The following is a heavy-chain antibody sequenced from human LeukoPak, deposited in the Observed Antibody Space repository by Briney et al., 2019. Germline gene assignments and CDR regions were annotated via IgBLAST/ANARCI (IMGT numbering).Heavy chain of an antibody. CDR3: ARDGSTRGYYYYMDV. J-gene: IGHJ6*03. CDR2: IYTSGST. V-gene: IGHV4-4*07. Sequence: SETLSPTCTVSGGSISSYYWSWIRQPAGKGLEWIGRIYTSGSTNYNPSLKSRVTMSVDTSKNQFSLKLSSVTAADTAVYYCARDGSTRGYYYYMDVWGKGTTVTVSS. D-gene: IGHD2-2*01. CDR1: GGSISSYY.